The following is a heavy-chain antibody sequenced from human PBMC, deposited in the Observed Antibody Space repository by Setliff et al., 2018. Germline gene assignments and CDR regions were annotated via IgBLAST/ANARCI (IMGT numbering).Heavy chain of an antibody. V-gene: IGHV4-34*01. CDR1: GGSFSNYY. D-gene: IGHD2-21*01. CDR2: INHSGST. J-gene: IGHJ6*02. CDR3: ATRTFAVIPHSGLGLDYFYGMDI. Sequence: SETLSLTCTDYGGSFSNYYWSWIRQPPGKGLEWIGEINHSGSTNYNPSLTSRVTISVDTSKNQFSLKLSSVTAADTGVYYCATRTFAVIPHSGLGLDYFYGMDIWGRGTTVTVSS.